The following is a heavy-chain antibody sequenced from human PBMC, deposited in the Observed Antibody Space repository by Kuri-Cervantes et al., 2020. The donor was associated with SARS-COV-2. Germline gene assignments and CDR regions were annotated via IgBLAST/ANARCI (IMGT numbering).Heavy chain of an antibody. CDR3: ARRGALSAFDI. CDR1: GGSISSYY. Sequence: GSLRLSCTVSGGSISSYYWSWIRQPAGKGLEWIGRIYTSGSTNYNPSLKSRVTMSVDTSKNQFSLKLSSVTAADTAVYYCARRGALSAFDIWGQGTMVTVSS. J-gene: IGHJ3*02. D-gene: IGHD2/OR15-2a*01. CDR2: IYTSGST. V-gene: IGHV4-4*07.